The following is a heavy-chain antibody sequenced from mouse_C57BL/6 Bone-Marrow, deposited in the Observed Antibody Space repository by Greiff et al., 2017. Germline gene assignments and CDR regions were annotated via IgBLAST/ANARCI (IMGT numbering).Heavy chain of an antibody. CDR2: ISPGSGST. V-gene: IGHV1-55*01. J-gene: IGHJ4*01. CDR1: GYTFTSYW. Sequence: QVQLQQPGAELVKPGASVKMSCKASGYTFTSYWLTWVKQRPGQGLEWIGDISPGSGSTNYNETFKSKATLTVDTSSSTAYMQLSCLTSEDSAVYYCAREGSYYSNYYAMDYWGQGTSGTVSS. D-gene: IGHD2-5*01. CDR3: AREGSYYSNYYAMDY.